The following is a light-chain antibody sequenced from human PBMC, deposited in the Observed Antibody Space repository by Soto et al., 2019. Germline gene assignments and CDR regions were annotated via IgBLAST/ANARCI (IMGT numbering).Light chain of an antibody. CDR1: QDISNY. V-gene: IGKV1-33*01. CDR3: QQYDNPAWT. Sequence: DIQMTQSPSSLSACVGDRVTITCQASQDISNYLNWFQQKPGKAPKLLIYDASNLETGVPSRFSGSGSGTDFTFTISSLQPEDIAIYYCQQYDNPAWTFGQGTKVEIK. CDR2: DAS. J-gene: IGKJ1*01.